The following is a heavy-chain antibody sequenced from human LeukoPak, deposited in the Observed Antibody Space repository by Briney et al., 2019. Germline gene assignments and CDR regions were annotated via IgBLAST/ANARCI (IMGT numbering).Heavy chain of an antibody. Sequence: GGSLKLSCAASGFIVSSNYMSWVRQAPGKGLEWVSVIYSDGSTYYADSVKGRFTISRDNSKNTLYLQMNSLRAEDTAVYYCARDSGYPPYWGQGTLVTVSS. V-gene: IGHV3-53*01. CDR3: ARDSGYPPY. CDR2: IYSDGST. CDR1: GFIVSSNY. J-gene: IGHJ4*02. D-gene: IGHD5-12*01.